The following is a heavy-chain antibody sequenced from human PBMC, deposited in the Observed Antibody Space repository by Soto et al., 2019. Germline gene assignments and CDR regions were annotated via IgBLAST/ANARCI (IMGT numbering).Heavy chain of an antibody. V-gene: IGHV3-7*01. CDR3: ARDPPYPLDY. CDR2: IKQDGSEK. Sequence: EVQLVESGGGLVQPGGSLRLSCVASGFTFSSYWMSWVRQAPGKGLEWVANIKQDGSEKYYVDSVKGRFTISRDNAKNSLYLQMNSLRAEDTAVYYCARDPPYPLDYWGQGTLVTVSS. CDR1: GFTFSSYW. J-gene: IGHJ4*02.